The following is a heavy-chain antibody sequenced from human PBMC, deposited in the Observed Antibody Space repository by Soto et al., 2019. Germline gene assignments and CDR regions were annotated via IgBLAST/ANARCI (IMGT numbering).Heavy chain of an antibody. D-gene: IGHD2-2*01. CDR1: GDSISSGDYY. V-gene: IGHV4-30-4*01. CDR3: ARLGKYYQSLDP. J-gene: IGHJ5*02. Sequence: PSETLSLTCTVSGDSISSGDYYWSWIRQPPGKGLEWIGCIYYSGNTYYNPSLKRRFSISVDTSKNQFSLQLSSVTASDTAVYYCARLGKYYQSLDPWGQGTLVTV. CDR2: IYYSGNT.